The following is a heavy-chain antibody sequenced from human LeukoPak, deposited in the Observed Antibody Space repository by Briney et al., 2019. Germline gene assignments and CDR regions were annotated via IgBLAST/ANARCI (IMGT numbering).Heavy chain of an antibody. Sequence: GGSLRLSCVASGFTFTNYAMTWVRQAPGKGLEWVSAISGSGGSTYYADSVKGRFTISRDNSKNTLYLQMNSLRAEDTAVYYCAKDLEITMIVVVLGNAFDIWGQGTMVTVSS. D-gene: IGHD3-22*01. J-gene: IGHJ3*02. V-gene: IGHV3-23*01. CDR3: AKDLEITMIVVVLGNAFDI. CDR2: ISGSGGST. CDR1: GFTFTNYA.